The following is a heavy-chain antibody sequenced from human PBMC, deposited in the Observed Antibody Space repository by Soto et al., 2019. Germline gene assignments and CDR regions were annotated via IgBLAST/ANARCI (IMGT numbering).Heavy chain of an antibody. CDR1: GGTFSSYA. V-gene: IGHV1-69*13. CDR2: IIPIFGTA. J-gene: IGHJ6*02. D-gene: IGHD2-2*01. Sequence: SVKVSCKASGGTFSSYAISLVRQAPGQGLEWMGGIIPIFGTANYAQKFQGRVTITADESTSTAYMELSSLRSEDTAVYYCARVVPAAMDNYYYYGMDVWGQGTTVTVSS. CDR3: ARVVPAAMDNYYYYGMDV.